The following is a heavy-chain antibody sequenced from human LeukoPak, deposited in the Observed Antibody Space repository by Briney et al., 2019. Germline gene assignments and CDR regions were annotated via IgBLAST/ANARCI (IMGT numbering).Heavy chain of an antibody. V-gene: IGHV1-46*01. D-gene: IGHD3-10*01. Sequence: ASVKVSCKASGYTFTSYYMHWVRQAPGQGLEWMGIINPSGGSTNYAQKFQGRVTITRDTSTSTVYMELSSLRSEDPAVFFCARGGGFGELFHYWGQGTLVTVSS. CDR1: GYTFTSYY. CDR2: INPSGGST. J-gene: IGHJ4*02. CDR3: ARGGGFGELFHY.